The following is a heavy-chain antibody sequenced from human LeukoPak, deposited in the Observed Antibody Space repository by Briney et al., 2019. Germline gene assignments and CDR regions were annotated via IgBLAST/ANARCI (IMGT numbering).Heavy chain of an antibody. J-gene: IGHJ6*02. D-gene: IGHD4-11*01. CDR1: GGTFSSYA. Sequence: SVKVSCKASGGTFSSYAISWVRQAPGQGLEWMGGIIPIFGTANYAQKFQGRVTITADESTSTAYMELSSLRSEDTAVYYCARVEYSNFGWYYYYGMDVWGQGTTVTVSS. CDR3: ARVEYSNFGWYYYYGMDV. CDR2: IIPIFGTA. V-gene: IGHV1-69*13.